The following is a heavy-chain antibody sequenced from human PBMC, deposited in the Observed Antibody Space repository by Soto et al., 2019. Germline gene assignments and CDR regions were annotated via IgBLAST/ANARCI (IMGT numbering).Heavy chain of an antibody. CDR1: GDSVSSNSAG. D-gene: IGHD1-26*01. CDR2: TYYRSKWYY. J-gene: IGHJ4*01. CDR3: AKGEQYSGRIFDY. Sequence: SQTLSLTCAITGDSVSSNSAGWSWVRQSPSRGLEWLGRTYYRSKWYYEYAVSVRGRITINPDTSKNQYSLQLNSVTPEDTAVYFCAKGEQYSGRIFDYWGQGTLVTVSS. V-gene: IGHV6-1*01.